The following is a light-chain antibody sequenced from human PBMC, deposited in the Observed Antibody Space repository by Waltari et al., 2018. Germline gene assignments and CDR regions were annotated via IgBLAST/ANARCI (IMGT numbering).Light chain of an antibody. CDR1: QSISRN. J-gene: IGKJ4*01. CDR3: QQYNNWPPLT. Sequence: EIVMTQSPATLSVSPGERATLSCRASQSISRNLAWYQQKPGQAPRLLIYEASTRATASPARFSGSGSGTDFTLTSSSLQSEDFALYYCQQYNNWPPLTFGGGTKVEIK. CDR2: EAS. V-gene: IGKV3-15*01.